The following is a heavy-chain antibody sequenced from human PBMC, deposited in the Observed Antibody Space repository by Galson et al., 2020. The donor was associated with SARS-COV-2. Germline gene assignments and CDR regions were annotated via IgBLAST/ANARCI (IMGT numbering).Heavy chain of an antibody. D-gene: IGHD3-16*01. CDR2: VSSSSSYK. J-gene: IGHJ3*01. CDR3: ARDLRGISPDALDL. Sequence: GGSLRLSCAASGFTFSSYSMNWVRQAPGKGLEWVSSVSSSSSYKYYADSVWGRFTISRDNAENSLYLQMNSLRAEEAAVYYCARDLRGISPDALDLWGQGTMVTVSS. V-gene: IGHV3-21*01. CDR1: GFTFSSYS.